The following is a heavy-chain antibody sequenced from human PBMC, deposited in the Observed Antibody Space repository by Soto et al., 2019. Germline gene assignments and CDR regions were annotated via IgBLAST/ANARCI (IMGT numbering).Heavy chain of an antibody. CDR2: ISYDEIDK. V-gene: IGHV3-30*04. CDR1: GFTFSNYT. CDR3: AGRSGSSDY. J-gene: IGHJ4*02. Sequence: PGGSLRLSCAAPGFTFSNYTMHWVRQAPGKGLEWVALISYDEIDKYYADAVKGRFTISRDNSKNTLYLRMDSLRAEDTAVYYCAGRSGSSDYWGQGTLVTVSS. D-gene: IGHD3-10*01.